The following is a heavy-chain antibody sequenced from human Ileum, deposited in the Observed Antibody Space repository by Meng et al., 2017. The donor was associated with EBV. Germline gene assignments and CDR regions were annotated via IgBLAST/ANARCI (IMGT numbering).Heavy chain of an antibody. J-gene: IGHJ4*02. D-gene: IGHD1-26*01. CDR3: ARNSESGSYIDY. V-gene: IGHV4-28*01. Sequence: QVPLQESGPGLVKPSDPLSLPCAVSGYSISTTNWWGWIRQPPGKGLEWIGHIYYSGTTYNNPSLKSRVTMSIDPSKNQFSLKLSSVTAVDTAVYYCARNSESGSYIDYWGLGTLVTVSS. CDR2: IYYSGTT. CDR1: GYSISTTNW.